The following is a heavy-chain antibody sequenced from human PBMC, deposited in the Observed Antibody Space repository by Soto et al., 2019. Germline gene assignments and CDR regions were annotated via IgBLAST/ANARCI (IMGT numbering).Heavy chain of an antibody. CDR1: GGYISSYY. J-gene: IGHJ4*02. CDR2: IYYSGST. D-gene: IGHD2-2*01. V-gene: IGHV4-59*01. CDR3: ARPFGSTMPSLF. Sequence: SETLSLTCTVSGGYISSYYWTWIRQPPGKGLEWIGYIYYSGSTNYNPSLKSRVTMSIDTSKNQFSLKLSSVTAADTAVYYCARPFGSTMPSLFWGQGTLVTVSS.